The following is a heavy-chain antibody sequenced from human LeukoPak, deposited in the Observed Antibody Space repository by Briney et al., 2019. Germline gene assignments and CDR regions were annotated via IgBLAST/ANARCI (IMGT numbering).Heavy chain of an antibody. CDR1: GGTFSNYA. D-gene: IGHD3-10*01. CDR3: ARDLGDSFDY. V-gene: IGHV1-69*01. Sequence: ASVKVSCKASGGTFSNYAISWVRQAPGQGLEWMGGIIPIFGTASYAQKFQSRVTITADESTSTAYMELSSLRSEDTAVYYCARDLGDSFDYWGQGTLVTVSS. J-gene: IGHJ4*02. CDR2: IIPIFGTA.